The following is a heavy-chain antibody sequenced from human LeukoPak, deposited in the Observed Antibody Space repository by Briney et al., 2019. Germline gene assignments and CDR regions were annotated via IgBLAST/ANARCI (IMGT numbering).Heavy chain of an antibody. J-gene: IGHJ4*02. CDR1: GGSIRSWY. CDR2: IYDRGNT. D-gene: IGHD6-19*01. V-gene: IGHV4-59*08. Sequence: PSETLSLTCTVSGGSIRSWYWSWIRQPPGKGLEWIGYIYDRGNTNYNPSLKSRVTISADTSKNRLFLKLSSVTAADTAVYYCARQMAVAGDFDYWGQGTLVTVSS. CDR3: ARQMAVAGDFDY.